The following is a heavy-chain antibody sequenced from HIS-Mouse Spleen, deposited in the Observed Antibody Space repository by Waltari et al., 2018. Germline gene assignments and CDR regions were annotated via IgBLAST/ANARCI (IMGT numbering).Heavy chain of an antibody. CDR3: ARIAEGYSSGWYAFDY. J-gene: IGHJ4*02. V-gene: IGHV2-70*11. Sequence: VTLRESGPALVKPTQPLTLTCTCSGFSLSTSGMCVILLRQPPGKALEWLARIDWDDDKYYSTSLKTRLTISKDTSKNQVVLTMTNMDPVDTATYYCARIAEGYSSGWYAFDYWGQGTLVTVSS. CDR1: GFSLSTSGMC. D-gene: IGHD6-19*01. CDR2: IDWDDDK.